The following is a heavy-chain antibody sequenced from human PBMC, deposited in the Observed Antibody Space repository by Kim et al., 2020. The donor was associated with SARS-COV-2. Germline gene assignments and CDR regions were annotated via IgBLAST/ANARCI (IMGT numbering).Heavy chain of an antibody. J-gene: IGHJ4*02. D-gene: IGHD3-3*01. V-gene: IGHV4-59*01. CDR3: ARDRSEFDY. CDR2: GSH. Sequence: GSHDYNPSLNSRVTISVDTSKNQFSLKLSSVTAADTAIYYCARDRSEFDYWGQGTLVTVSS.